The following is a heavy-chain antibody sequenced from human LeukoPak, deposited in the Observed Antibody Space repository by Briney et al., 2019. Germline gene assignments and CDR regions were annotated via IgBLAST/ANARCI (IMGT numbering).Heavy chain of an antibody. J-gene: IGHJ6*03. D-gene: IGHD3-10*01. CDR1: GVSISSSNSY. CDR3: ARHERDYGSGSYYYYYYMDV. CDR2: IYYSGST. V-gene: IGHV4-39*01. Sequence: SETLSLTCTVSGVSISSSNSYWGWIRQPPGKGLEWIGSIYYSGSTYYNPSLKSRVTISVDTSKNQFSLKLSSVTAADTAVYYCARHERDYGSGSYYYYYYMDVWGKGTTVTISS.